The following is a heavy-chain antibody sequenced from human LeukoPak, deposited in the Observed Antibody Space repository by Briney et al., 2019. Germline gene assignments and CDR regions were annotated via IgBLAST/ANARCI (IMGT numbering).Heavy chain of an antibody. CDR2: ISGSGGST. J-gene: IGHJ4*02. D-gene: IGHD3-16*02. CDR1: GGTFSSYA. Sequence: SCKASGGTFSSYAMSWVRQAPGKGLEWVSAISGSGGSTYYADSVKGRFTISRDNSKNTLYLQMNSLRAEDTAVYYCAKDAGIMITFGGVIGHDYWGQGTLVTVSS. CDR3: AKDAGIMITFGGVIGHDY. V-gene: IGHV3-23*01.